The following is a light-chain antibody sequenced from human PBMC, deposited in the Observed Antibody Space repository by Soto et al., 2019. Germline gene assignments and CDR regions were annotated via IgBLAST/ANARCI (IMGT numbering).Light chain of an antibody. CDR1: SSDVGAYNH. CDR2: DVS. CDR3: SSYTISSNDV. V-gene: IGLV2-14*03. J-gene: IGLJ1*01. Sequence: QSALIQPASVSGSLGQSITISCTATSSDVGAYNHVSWYQQHPGKAPKLMIYDVSNRPSGVSNRFSGSKSGNTASLTISGLQAEDEADYHCSSYTISSNDVFGSGTKLTVL.